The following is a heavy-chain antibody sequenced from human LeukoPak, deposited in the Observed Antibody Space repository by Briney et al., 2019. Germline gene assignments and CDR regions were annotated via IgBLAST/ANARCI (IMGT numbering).Heavy chain of an antibody. J-gene: IGHJ4*02. D-gene: IGHD2-21*02. CDR1: GGTFSSYA. Sequence: ASVKVSCKASGGTFSSYAISWVRPAPGQGLEWMGGIIPIFGTANYAQKFQGRVTITADESTSTAYMELSSLRSEDTAVYYCAREVGISGVTYFDYWGQGTLVTVSS. V-gene: IGHV1-69*13. CDR2: IIPIFGTA. CDR3: AREVGISGVTYFDY.